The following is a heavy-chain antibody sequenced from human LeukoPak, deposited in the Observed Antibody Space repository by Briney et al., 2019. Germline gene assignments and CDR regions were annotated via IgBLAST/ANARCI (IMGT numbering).Heavy chain of an antibody. J-gene: IGHJ4*02. CDR1: GGSISSYY. Sequence: SETLSLTCTVSGGSISSYYWSWTRQPAGKGLEWIGRIYTSGSTNYNPSLKSRVTISVDTSKNQFSLKLSSVTAADTAVYYCARLYGSGSSLYFDYWGQGTLVTVSS. CDR3: ARLYGSGSSLYFDY. D-gene: IGHD3-10*01. V-gene: IGHV4-4*07. CDR2: IYTSGST.